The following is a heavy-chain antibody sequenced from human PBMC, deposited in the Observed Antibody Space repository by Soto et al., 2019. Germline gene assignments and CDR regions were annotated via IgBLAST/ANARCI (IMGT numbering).Heavy chain of an antibody. D-gene: IGHD3-16*02. CDR2: ISYDGSNK. J-gene: IGHJ6*02. CDR1: GFTFSSYV. V-gene: IGHV3-30*18. Sequence: GGFLRLSCAASGFTFSSYVMHWVRQAPGKGLEWVAVISYDGSNKYYADSVKGRFTISRDNSKNTLYLQMNSLRAEDTAVYYCAKDSRLRLGELSLSQPHYYYYYYGMDVWGQGTTVTVSS. CDR3: AKDSRLRLGELSLSQPHYYYYYYGMDV.